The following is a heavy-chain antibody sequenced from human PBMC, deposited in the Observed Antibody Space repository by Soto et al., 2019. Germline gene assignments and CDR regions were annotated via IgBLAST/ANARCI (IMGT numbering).Heavy chain of an antibody. CDR2: IYPGDSDT. D-gene: IGHD3-3*01. Sequence: GESLKISCKGSGYSFTSYWIGWVRQMPGKGLEWMGIIYPGDSDTRYSPSFQGQVTISADKSISTAYLQWSSLKASDTAMYYCARHPYIWSGYLSWFDPWGQGTLVTVSS. CDR3: ARHPYIWSGYLSWFDP. J-gene: IGHJ5*02. V-gene: IGHV5-51*01. CDR1: GYSFTSYW.